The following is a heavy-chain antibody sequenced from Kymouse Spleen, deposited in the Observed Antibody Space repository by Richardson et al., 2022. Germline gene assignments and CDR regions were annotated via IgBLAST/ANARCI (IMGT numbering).Heavy chain of an antibody. D-gene: IGHD4-17*01. Sequence: EVQLVESGGGLVQPGGSLKLSCAASGFTFSGSAMHWVRQASGKGLEWVGRIRSKANSYATAYAASVKGRFTISRDDSKNTAYLQMNSLKTEDTAVYYCTRTVTNWFDPWGQGTLVTVSS. CDR2: IRSKANSYAT. CDR1: GFTFSGSA. CDR3: TRTVTNWFDP. V-gene: IGHV3-73*02. J-gene: IGHJ5*02.